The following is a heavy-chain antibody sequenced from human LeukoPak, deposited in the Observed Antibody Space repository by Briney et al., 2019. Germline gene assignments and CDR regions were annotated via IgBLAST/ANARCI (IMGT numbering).Heavy chain of an antibody. CDR1: GFTFSSFG. Sequence: GGSLRLSCAASGFTFSSFGMHWVRQAPGKGLEWVSFIQYDVTNKYYAVCVKGRFTISRDNSKNTLHLQMNSLRAEDTAVYYCARNWYSAFDYWGQGTLVTVSS. CDR2: IQYDVTNK. V-gene: IGHV3-30*02. D-gene: IGHD1-7*01. CDR3: ARNWYSAFDY. J-gene: IGHJ4*02.